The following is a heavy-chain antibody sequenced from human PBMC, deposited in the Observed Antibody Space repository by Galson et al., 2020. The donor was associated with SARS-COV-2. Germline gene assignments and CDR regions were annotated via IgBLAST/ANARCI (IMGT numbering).Heavy chain of an antibody. Sequence: SETLSPTCAASGTSISSGSYSWNWIRQPPGKGLEWIGYISHSGGTYYNPSLKSRVTISGDRSKNQFSLRLRSVTAADTAVYYCARLHYGEYAPEAFDIWGPGTRVTVAS. V-gene: IGHV4-30-2*01. D-gene: IGHD4-17*01. CDR3: ARLHYGEYAPEAFDI. CDR1: GTSISSGSYS. CDR2: ISHSGGT. J-gene: IGHJ3*02.